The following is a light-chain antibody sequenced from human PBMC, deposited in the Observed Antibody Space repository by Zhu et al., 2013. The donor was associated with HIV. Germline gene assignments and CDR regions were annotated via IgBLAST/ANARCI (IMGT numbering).Light chain of an antibody. Sequence: DIVLTQSPTSLSVSPGERATLSCRASESVGGNLAWYQQRPGQALRLLIHGASTRATGIPPRFTGGGSGTEFTLTISSFQSEDSAVYYCQQYTDWPPLTFGGGTKVEI. J-gene: IGKJ4*01. CDR1: ESVGGN. V-gene: IGKV3-15*01. CDR3: QQYTDWPPLT. CDR2: GAS.